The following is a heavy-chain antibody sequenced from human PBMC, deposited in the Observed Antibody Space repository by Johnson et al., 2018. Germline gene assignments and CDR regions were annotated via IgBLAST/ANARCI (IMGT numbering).Heavy chain of an antibody. Sequence: QVQLVQSGGGVVQPGRSLRLSCAASEFTFSTHGMHWVRQAPGKGLEWVAVIWYDGSNKYYADSVQGRFTISRDNSKNTLYLQMNSLRAEDTAGYYCARARMPYGDYLEYFQHGGQGTLVTVSS. CDR1: EFTFSTHG. CDR3: ARARMPYGDYLEYFQH. D-gene: IGHD4-17*01. V-gene: IGHV3-33*01. J-gene: IGHJ1*01. CDR2: IWYDGSNK.